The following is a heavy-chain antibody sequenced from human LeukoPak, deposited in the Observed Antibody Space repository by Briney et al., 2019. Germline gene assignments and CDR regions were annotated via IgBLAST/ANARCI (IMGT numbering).Heavy chain of an antibody. CDR3: AKEDYSSSFDY. V-gene: IGHV3-30*02. Sequence: GGSLRLSCAASGFTFSNYGMHWVRQAPGKRLEWVAVIWYGGSNKYYADSVKGRFTISRDNSKNTLYLQMNSLRAEDTAVYYCAKEDYSSSFDYWGQGTLVTVSS. J-gene: IGHJ4*02. CDR2: IWYGGSNK. CDR1: GFTFSNYG. D-gene: IGHD4-11*01.